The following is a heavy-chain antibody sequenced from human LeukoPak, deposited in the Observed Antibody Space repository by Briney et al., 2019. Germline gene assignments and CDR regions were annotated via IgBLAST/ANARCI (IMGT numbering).Heavy chain of an antibody. V-gene: IGHV4-30-2*01. J-gene: IGHJ4*02. Sequence: PSETLSLTCTVSGGSISSSSYYWGWIRQPPGKGLEWIGYIYHSGSTYYNPSLKSRVTISVDRSKNQFSLKLSSVTAADTAVYYCASYLRFQYYFDYWGQGTLVTVSS. CDR3: ASYLRFQYYFDY. CDR2: IYHSGST. D-gene: IGHD3-3*01. CDR1: GGSISSSSYY.